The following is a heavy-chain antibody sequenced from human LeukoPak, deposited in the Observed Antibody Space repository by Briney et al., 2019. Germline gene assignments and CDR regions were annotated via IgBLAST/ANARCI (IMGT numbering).Heavy chain of an antibody. V-gene: IGHV1-18*01. D-gene: IGHD3-3*01. CDR1: GYTFTSYG. Sequence: ASVKVSCKASGYTFTSYGISWVRQAPGQWLEWMGWISAYNGNTNYAQKLQGRVTMTTDTSTSTAYMELRSLRSDNTAVYYCARVRYDFWSGYDEAAEYFQHWGQGTLVTVSS. J-gene: IGHJ1*01. CDR3: ARVRYDFWSGYDEAAEYFQH. CDR2: ISAYNGNT.